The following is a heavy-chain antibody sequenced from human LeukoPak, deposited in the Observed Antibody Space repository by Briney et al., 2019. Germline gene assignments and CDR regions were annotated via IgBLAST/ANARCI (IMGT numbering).Heavy chain of an antibody. CDR3: AKAPDY. V-gene: IGHV3-23*01. J-gene: IGHJ4*02. Sequence: GGSLRLSCAVSGFAFSSYAMSWVRQAPGKGLEWVSAISGIGDSTYSADSLKGRFTIPRDNSKNTLYLQMNSLRVEDTAVYYCAKAPDYWGQGTLVTVSS. CDR1: GFAFSSYA. CDR2: ISGIGDST.